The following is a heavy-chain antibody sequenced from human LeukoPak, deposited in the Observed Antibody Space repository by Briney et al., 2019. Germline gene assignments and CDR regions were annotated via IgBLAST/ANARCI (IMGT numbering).Heavy chain of an antibody. Sequence: PGGSLRLSCAASGFTFSSYAMHWVRQAPGKGLEYVSAISSNGGSTYYANSVKGRFTISRDNSKNTLYLQMGSLRAEDMAVYYCARVGYSYGDDYWGQGTLVTVSS. D-gene: IGHD5-18*01. CDR3: ARVGYSYGDDY. J-gene: IGHJ4*02. CDR1: GFTFSSYA. V-gene: IGHV3-64*01. CDR2: ISSNGGST.